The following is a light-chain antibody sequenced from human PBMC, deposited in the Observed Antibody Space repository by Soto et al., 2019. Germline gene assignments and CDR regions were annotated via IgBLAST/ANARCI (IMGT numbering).Light chain of an antibody. CDR1: QSVSSNY. Sequence: EFVLTQSPVTLSLSPGGRATLSCRASQSVSSNYLAWYQQKPGQGPRLPIYGAFTRATGIPDRFSGSGSGTDFTLTISRLEPEDFAVYYCQQHETLITFGQGTRLEIK. V-gene: IGKV3-20*01. CDR2: GAF. J-gene: IGKJ5*01. CDR3: QQHETLIT.